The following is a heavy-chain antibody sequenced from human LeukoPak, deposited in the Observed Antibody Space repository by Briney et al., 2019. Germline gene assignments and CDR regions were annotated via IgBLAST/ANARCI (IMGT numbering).Heavy chain of an antibody. D-gene: IGHD3-10*01. V-gene: IGHV3-48*03. Sequence: GGSLRLSCVASGFTFDDYTMHWVRQAPGKGLGWVSYISSSGSTKYYADSVKGRFTISRDNAKNSLYLQMNSLRVEDTAVYYCARWGGSGTFWDGFDIWGQGTMVTVSS. CDR1: GFTFDDYT. CDR2: ISSSGSTK. CDR3: ARWGGSGTFWDGFDI. J-gene: IGHJ3*02.